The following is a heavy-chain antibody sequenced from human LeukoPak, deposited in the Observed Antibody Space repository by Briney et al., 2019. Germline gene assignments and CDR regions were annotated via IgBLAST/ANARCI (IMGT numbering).Heavy chain of an antibody. V-gene: IGHV3-30-3*01. CDR1: GFTFSSYA. Sequence: PGRSLRLSCAASGFTFSSYAMHWVRQAPGKGLEWVAVISYDGSNKYYADSVKGRFTISRDNSKNTLYLQMNSLRAEDTAVYYCAKDRSKVGTGFDYWGQGTLVTVSS. CDR2: ISYDGSNK. CDR3: AKDRSKVGTGFDY. J-gene: IGHJ4*02. D-gene: IGHD3/OR15-3a*01.